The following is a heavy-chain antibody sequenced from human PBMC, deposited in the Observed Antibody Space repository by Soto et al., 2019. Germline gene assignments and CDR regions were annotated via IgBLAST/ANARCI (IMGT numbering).Heavy chain of an antibody. CDR2: ISGLNGNT. Sequence: QEQLVQSGSEVKRPGASVKVSCTAVGYDFNIYGISWVRQAPGQGLEWMGWISGLNGNTRYAVRFQDRVTLTADTETRTAYMELRSLRPDDKAEYYCVRESCTAGRCSNWFDPWGQGTQVSVS. D-gene: IGHD3-10*02. CDR3: VRESCTAGRCSNWFDP. V-gene: IGHV1-18*01. CDR1: GYDFNIYG. J-gene: IGHJ5*02.